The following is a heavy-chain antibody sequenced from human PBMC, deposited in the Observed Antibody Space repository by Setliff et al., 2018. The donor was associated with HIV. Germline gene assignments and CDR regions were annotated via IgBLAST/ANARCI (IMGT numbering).Heavy chain of an antibody. Sequence: SETLSLTCTVSGDSITSESSWWAWIRQPAGKGPEWLGQIYIRGGTDYNPSLKSRVTISLDTSKNQFSLKLSSVTAADTAVYYCGRVDGSFYTFDIWGQGTMVTVSS. CDR2: IYIRGGT. CDR3: GRVDGSFYTFDI. CDR1: GDSITSESSW. J-gene: IGHJ3*02. V-gene: IGHV4-61*09. D-gene: IGHD3-3*02.